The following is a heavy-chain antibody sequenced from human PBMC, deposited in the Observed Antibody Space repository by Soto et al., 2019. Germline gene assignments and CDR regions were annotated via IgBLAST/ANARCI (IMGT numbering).Heavy chain of an antibody. D-gene: IGHD6-13*01. CDR1: GGTFSSYA. CDR2: IIPIFGTA. CDR3: ARGDSSRWYGIDYYYGMDV. Sequence: QVQLVQSGAEVKKPGSSVKVSCKASGGTFSSYAISWVRQAPGQGLEWMGGIIPIFGTANYAQKFQGRVTSTADEXXSXAXXELSSLRSEDTAVYYCARGDSSRWYGIDYYYGMDVWGQGTTVTVSS. V-gene: IGHV1-69*12. J-gene: IGHJ6*02.